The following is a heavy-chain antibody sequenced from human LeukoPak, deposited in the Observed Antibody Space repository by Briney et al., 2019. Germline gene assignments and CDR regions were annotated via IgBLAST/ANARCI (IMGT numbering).Heavy chain of an antibody. CDR1: GFTFSSYW. V-gene: IGHV3-74*01. Sequence: GGSLRLSCAASGFTFSSYWMRWVRQAPGKGLVWVSRINSDGSSTSYADSVKGRFTISRDTAKNALYLQMNSLRAEDTAVYYCARSPDSSGQWDVFDMGGQGTMVTVP. CDR3: ARSPDSSGQWDVFDM. CDR2: INSDGSST. D-gene: IGHD3-22*01. J-gene: IGHJ3*02.